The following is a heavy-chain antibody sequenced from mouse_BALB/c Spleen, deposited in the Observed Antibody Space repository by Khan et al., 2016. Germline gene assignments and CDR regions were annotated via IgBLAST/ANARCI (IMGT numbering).Heavy chain of an antibody. Sequence: EVQLVESGGDLVKPGGSLKLSCAASGFTFSSYGMSWVRQTPDKRLEWVATITSGGSYTYCLDSVKGRFTFSRDNAKNTLYLQMSSLKSEDTAIYYCARQRDYFAMDYWGQGTSVTVSS. CDR3: ARQRDYFAMDY. CDR1: GFTFSSYG. V-gene: IGHV5-6*01. CDR2: ITSGGSYT. J-gene: IGHJ4*01.